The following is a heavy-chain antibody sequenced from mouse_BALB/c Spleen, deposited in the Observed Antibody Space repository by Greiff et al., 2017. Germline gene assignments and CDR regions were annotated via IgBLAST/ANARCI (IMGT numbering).Heavy chain of an antibody. J-gene: IGHJ3*01. CDR3: DWEGSSYGFAY. V-gene: IGHV14-4*02. CDR1: GFNFNDYY. Sequence: EVQLVESGAELVRSGASVKLSCTASGFNFNDYYMHWVQQRPEQGLEWIGWIDPENGDTEYATKFQGKATMTADTSSNTAYLQLSSLTSEDTAVYYCDWEGSSYGFAYWGQGTLVTVSA. D-gene: IGHD1-1*01. CDR2: IDPENGDT.